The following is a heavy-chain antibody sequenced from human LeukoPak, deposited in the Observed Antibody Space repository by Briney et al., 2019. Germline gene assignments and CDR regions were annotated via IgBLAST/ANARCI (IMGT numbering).Heavy chain of an antibody. CDR1: GYTFTAYF. J-gene: IGHJ4*02. CDR2: INPNSGGT. CDR3: ARNYLSGRNQIDY. V-gene: IGHV1-2*02. D-gene: IGHD3-10*01. Sequence: ASVTVSCKASGYTFTAYFMHWVRQAPGQGLEWMGWINPNSGGTNYAQKFQGRVTVTRDTSLSTAYMELSRLGSDDTAVYYCARNYLSGRNQIDYWGQGTLVTVSS.